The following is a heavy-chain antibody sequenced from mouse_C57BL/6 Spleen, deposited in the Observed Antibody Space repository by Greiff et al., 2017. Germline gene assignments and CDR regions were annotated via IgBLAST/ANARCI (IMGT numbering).Heavy chain of an antibody. CDR3: ERQITTVVATDWYFDV. D-gene: IGHD1-1*01. Sequence: EVKVVESGADLVKPGGSLKLSCAASGFTFSSYCMSWVRQTPDKRLEWVATISSGGSYTYYPDSLKGRFTISRDNAKTTLYLQLSSLTSEDSAMYYCERQITTVVATDWYFDVWGTGTTVTVST. J-gene: IGHJ1*03. CDR1: GFTFSSYC. V-gene: IGHV5-6*01. CDR2: ISSGGSYT.